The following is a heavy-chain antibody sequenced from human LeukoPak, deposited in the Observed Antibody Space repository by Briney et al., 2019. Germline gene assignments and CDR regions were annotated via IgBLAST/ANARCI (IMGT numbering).Heavy chain of an antibody. CDR1: GGSFSGYF. CDR3: ARVKKTPFDWLYYFDY. V-gene: IGHV4-34*01. D-gene: IGHD3-9*01. Sequence: KPSETLSLTCAVYGGSFSGYFWIWIRQPPGKGLEWVGEISLDGSTTYNPSLKSRVTVSVDTSKNQFSLKLSSVTAADTAVYYCARVKKTPFDWLYYFDYWGQGTLVTVSS. J-gene: IGHJ4*02. CDR2: ISLDGST.